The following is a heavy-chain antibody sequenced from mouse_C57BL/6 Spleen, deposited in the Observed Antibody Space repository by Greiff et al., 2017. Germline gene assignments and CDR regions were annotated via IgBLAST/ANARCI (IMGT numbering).Heavy chain of an antibody. Sequence: EVMLVESGGGLVKPGGSLKLSCAASGFTFSSYAMSWVRQTPEKRLEWVATISDGGSYTYYPDNVKGRFTISRDNAKNNLYLQMSHLKSEDTAMYYGARGPNWDVGFAYWGQGTLVTGSA. J-gene: IGHJ3*01. D-gene: IGHD4-1*01. CDR1: GFTFSSYA. CDR2: ISDGGSYT. V-gene: IGHV5-4*03. CDR3: ARGPNWDVGFAY.